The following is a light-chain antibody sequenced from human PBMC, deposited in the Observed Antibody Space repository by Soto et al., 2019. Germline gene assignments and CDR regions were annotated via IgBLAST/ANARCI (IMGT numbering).Light chain of an antibody. V-gene: IGKV1-39*01. CDR3: QQSYSTPYT. Sequence: DIQVTQSPSSLSASVGDRVTITCRAGQSIRSYLHWYQQKPGKAPKLLIYAASSLQSGVPSRFSGRGSGTDFTLTISSLQPEDFASYYCQQSYSTPYTFGQGTKVDIK. CDR1: QSIRSY. J-gene: IGKJ2*01. CDR2: AAS.